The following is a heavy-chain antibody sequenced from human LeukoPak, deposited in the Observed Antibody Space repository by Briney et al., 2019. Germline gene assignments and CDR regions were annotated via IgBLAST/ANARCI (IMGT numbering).Heavy chain of an antibody. CDR2: ISGSGGST. CDR1: GFTFSSYA. Sequence: PGGSLRLSCAAPGFTFSSYAMSWVRQAPGKGLEWVSEISGSGGSTYYADSVKGRFTISRDNSKNTLWLQMDSLRAEDTAVYYCAKDLSSSWYYFDHWGQGTLVTVSS. V-gene: IGHV3-23*01. J-gene: IGHJ4*02. CDR3: AKDLSSSWYYFDH. D-gene: IGHD6-13*01.